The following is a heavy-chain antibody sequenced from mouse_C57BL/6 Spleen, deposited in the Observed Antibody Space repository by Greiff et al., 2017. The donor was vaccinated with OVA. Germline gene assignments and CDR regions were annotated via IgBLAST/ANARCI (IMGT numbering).Heavy chain of an antibody. D-gene: IGHD2-4*01. J-gene: IGHJ2*01. CDR3: ARSPYDDDAFDY. Sequence: QVQLQQPGAELVKPGASVKLSCKASGYTFTSYWMHWVKQRPGQGLEWIGMIHPNSGSTNYNEKFKSKATLTVDKSSSTAYMQLSSLTSEDSAVYYCARSPYDDDAFDYWGQGTTLTVSS. CDR1: GYTFTSYW. CDR2: IHPNSGST. V-gene: IGHV1-64*01.